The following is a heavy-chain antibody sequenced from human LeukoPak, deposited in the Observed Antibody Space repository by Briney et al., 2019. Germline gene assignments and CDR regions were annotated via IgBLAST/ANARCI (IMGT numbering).Heavy chain of an antibody. D-gene: IGHD6-19*01. J-gene: IGHJ3*02. CDR1: GFTISSYW. Sequence: PGGSLRLSCAASGFTISSYWMNWVRQAPGKGLEWISYITSSSTTRYYADSVKGRFTISRDNAQNSLYLQMNSLRAEDTAVYYCARPGLYSSGWYEGRDAFDIWGHGTMVTVSS. V-gene: IGHV3-48*04. CDR3: ARPGLYSSGWYEGRDAFDI. CDR2: ITSSSTTR.